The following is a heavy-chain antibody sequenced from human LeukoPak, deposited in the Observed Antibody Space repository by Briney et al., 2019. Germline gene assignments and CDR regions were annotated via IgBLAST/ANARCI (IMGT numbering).Heavy chain of an antibody. CDR1: GFTFSSYS. V-gene: IGHV3-48*04. CDR2: ISSSSSTI. CDR3: ARNCDYGDRESPFDP. D-gene: IGHD4-17*01. Sequence: GGSLRLSCAASGFTFSSYSMNWVRQAPGKGLEWVSYISSSSSTIYYADSVKGRFTISRDNAKNSLYLQMNSLRAEDTAVYYCARNCDYGDRESPFDPWGQGTLVTVSS. J-gene: IGHJ5*02.